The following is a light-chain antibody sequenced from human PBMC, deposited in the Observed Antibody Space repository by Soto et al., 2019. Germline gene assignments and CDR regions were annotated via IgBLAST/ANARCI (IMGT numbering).Light chain of an antibody. Sequence: QSVLTQSHSVSGAPRQSVNISCSGNNSNLGSNAVHWYQQLPGKAPKLLMYYNDMLPSGVSYRFSGSKSGTSASLAISGLQSEDEGDYYCATWDDRLTAWVFGGGTKVTVL. CDR2: YND. J-gene: IGLJ3*02. V-gene: IGLV1-36*01. CDR1: NSNLGSNA. CDR3: ATWDDRLTAWV.